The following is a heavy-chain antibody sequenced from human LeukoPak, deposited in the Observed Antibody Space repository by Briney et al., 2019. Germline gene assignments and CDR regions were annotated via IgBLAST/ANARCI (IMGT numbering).Heavy chain of an antibody. CDR2: INPSGGST. CDR1: GYTFTSYY. J-gene: IGHJ4*02. V-gene: IGHV1-46*01. CDR3: ARAPPTLLCYGSGSCKWGLTD. D-gene: IGHD3-10*01. Sequence: ASVKVSCKASGYTFTSYYMHWVRQAPGQGLEWMGIINPSGGSTSYAQKFQGRVTMTRDTSTSTVYMELSSLRSEDTAVYYCARAPPTLLCYGSGSCKWGLTDWGQGTLVTVSS.